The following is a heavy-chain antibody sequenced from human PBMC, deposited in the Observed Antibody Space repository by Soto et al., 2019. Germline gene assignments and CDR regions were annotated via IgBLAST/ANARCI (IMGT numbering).Heavy chain of an antibody. Sequence: SGPTLENPTQTLTLTCPFSGFSLRTSGMCVSWIRQPPGKALEWLARIDWDDDKYYSTSLKTRLTISKDTSKNQVVLTMTNMDPVDTATYYCARLYEPAYIVATGGFDYWGQGTLVTVSS. V-gene: IGHV2-70*11. CDR1: GFSLRTSGMC. D-gene: IGHD5-12*01. J-gene: IGHJ4*02. CDR3: ARLYEPAYIVATGGFDY. CDR2: IDWDDDK.